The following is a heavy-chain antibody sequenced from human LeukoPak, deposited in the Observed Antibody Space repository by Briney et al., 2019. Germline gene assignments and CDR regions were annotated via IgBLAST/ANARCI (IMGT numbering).Heavy chain of an antibody. CDR1: GFTFSSYA. V-gene: IGHV3-21*01. Sequence: GSLRLSCAASGFTFSSYAMSWVRQAPGKGLEWVSSISSSSSYIYYADSVKGRFTISRDNAKNSLYLQMNSLRAEDTAVYYCARGLWFGELGYDYWGQGTLVTVSS. CDR3: ARGLWFGELGYDY. J-gene: IGHJ4*02. CDR2: ISSSSSYI. D-gene: IGHD3-10*01.